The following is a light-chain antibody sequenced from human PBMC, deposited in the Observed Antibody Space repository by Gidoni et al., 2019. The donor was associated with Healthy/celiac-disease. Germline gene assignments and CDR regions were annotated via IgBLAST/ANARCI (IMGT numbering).Light chain of an antibody. J-gene: IGKJ4*01. CDR3: QQRSNWPLT. CDR1: QIVSSY. Sequence: EIGLTQSPATLSLSPGERATLSCRASQIVSSYLAWYQQKPGQAPRLLIYDASNRATGIPARFSGSGSGTDFTLTISSLEPEDFAVYYCQQRSNWPLTFGGGTKVEIK. V-gene: IGKV3-11*01. CDR2: DAS.